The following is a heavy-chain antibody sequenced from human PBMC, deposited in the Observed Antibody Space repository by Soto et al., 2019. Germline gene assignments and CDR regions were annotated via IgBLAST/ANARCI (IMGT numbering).Heavy chain of an antibody. CDR1: GFPFSSYA. CDR3: AREFTSRSVGFY. V-gene: IGHV3-23*01. CDR2: ISGRGGST. D-gene: IGHD2-2*01. Sequence: XASLRLACAASGFPFSSYAMNWVRQAPGKGLEWVSSISGRGGSTYYADSVKGRFTISRDNSRSTLYLQMNTLIAEDTAIYYCAREFTSRSVGFYWGQGALVTVSS. J-gene: IGHJ4*02.